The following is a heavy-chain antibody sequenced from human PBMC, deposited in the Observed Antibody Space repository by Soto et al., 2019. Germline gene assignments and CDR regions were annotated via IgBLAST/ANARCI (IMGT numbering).Heavy chain of an antibody. CDR1: GYTFTGYY. D-gene: IGHD3-22*01. CDR3: ATEFYDSRGYPPRHGY. J-gene: IGHJ4*02. Sequence: DSVKVSCKASGYTFTGYYMHWVRRAPGQGLEWMGWINPNSGGTNYAQKFQGWVTMTRDTSISTAYMELSRLRSDDTAVYYCATEFYDSRGYPPRHGYWPQGLLVYVS. V-gene: IGHV1-2*04. CDR2: INPNSGGT.